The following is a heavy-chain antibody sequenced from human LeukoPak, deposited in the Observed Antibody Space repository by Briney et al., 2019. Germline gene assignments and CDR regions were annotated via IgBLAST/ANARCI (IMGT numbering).Heavy chain of an antibody. CDR3: ATSGMVRGMDV. CDR2: INPNSGGT. CDR1: GSTLIGYY. J-gene: IGHJ6*02. D-gene: IGHD3-10*01. Sequence: APVKVSFKASGSTLIGYYRHWVRQAPGQGLEWMGWINPNSGGTSYAQKFQGRVTMTRDTSISTAYMELSRLRSDDSAVYYCATSGMVRGMDVWGQGTTVSVSS. V-gene: IGHV1-2*02.